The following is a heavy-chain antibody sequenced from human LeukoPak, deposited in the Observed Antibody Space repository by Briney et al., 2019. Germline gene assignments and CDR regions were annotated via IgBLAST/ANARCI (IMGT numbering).Heavy chain of an antibody. J-gene: IGHJ4*02. Sequence: SETLSLTCTVSGGSIRSYYWSWIRQPPGKGLEWIGYINYSGSTNYNPSLKSRVNISVDTSKNQFSLKLSSVTAADTAVYYCARDKLGGWPDYWGQGTQVTVSS. CDR2: INYSGST. D-gene: IGHD1-26*01. CDR3: ARDKLGGWPDY. CDR1: GGSIRSYY. V-gene: IGHV4-59*01.